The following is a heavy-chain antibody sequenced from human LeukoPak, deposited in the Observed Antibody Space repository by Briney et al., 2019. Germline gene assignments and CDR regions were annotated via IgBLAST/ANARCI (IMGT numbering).Heavy chain of an antibody. CDR2: ISSYNGNT. CDR1: GYTFTSYG. Sequence: ASVKVSCKASGYTFTSYGISWVRQAPGQGLEWMGWISSYNGNTNYAQKLQGRVAMTTDTSTTTAYMELKSLRSDDTAVYYCARADYGSTWSHDYYYMDVWGKGTTVTVSS. J-gene: IGHJ6*03. CDR3: ARADYGSTWSHDYYYMDV. V-gene: IGHV1-18*01. D-gene: IGHD6-13*01.